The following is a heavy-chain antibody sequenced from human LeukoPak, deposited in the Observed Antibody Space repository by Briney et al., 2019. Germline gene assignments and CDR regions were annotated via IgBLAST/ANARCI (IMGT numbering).Heavy chain of an antibody. D-gene: IGHD4-17*01. Sequence: SETLSLTCAVYGGSFSGYYWSWIRQPPGKGLEWIGSIYYSGSTYYNPSLKSRVTISLDTSKNQFSLKLSSVTAADTAVYYCAREDGDYVFYWGQGTLVTVSS. V-gene: IGHV4-34*01. CDR1: GGSFSGYY. CDR3: AREDGDYVFY. CDR2: IYYSGST. J-gene: IGHJ4*02.